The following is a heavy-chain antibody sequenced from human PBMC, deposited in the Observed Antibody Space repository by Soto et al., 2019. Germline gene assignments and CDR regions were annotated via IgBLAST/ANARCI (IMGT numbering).Heavy chain of an antibody. J-gene: IGHJ4*01. CDR1: GFTFSSYG. CDR3: AKEDGGDPYYDY. Sequence: QPGGSLRLSCAASGFTFSSYGMHWVRQAPGKGLEWVAVISYDGSNKYYADPVKGRFTISRDNSKNTLYLQMNSLRAEDMAVYYCAKEDGGDPYYDYWGHGPLVTVAS. D-gene: IGHD2-21*02. V-gene: IGHV3-30*18. CDR2: ISYDGSNK.